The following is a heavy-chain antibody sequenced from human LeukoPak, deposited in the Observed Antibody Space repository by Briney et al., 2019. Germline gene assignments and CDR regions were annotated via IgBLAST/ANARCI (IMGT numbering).Heavy chain of an antibody. CDR3: ARVPGTAFDI. D-gene: IGHD6-13*01. Sequence: SETLSLTGTVSGGSISSYYWSWIRQPPGKGREGIGYIYYIGSTNSNPSLKSRVTISLDTSKNQSSLKLSSVTAADTAVYYCARVPGTAFDIWGQGTMVTVSS. CDR2: IYYIGST. V-gene: IGHV4-59*01. J-gene: IGHJ3*02. CDR1: GGSISSYY.